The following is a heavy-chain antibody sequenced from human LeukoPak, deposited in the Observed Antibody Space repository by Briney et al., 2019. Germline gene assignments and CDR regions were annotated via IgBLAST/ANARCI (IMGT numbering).Heavy chain of an antibody. V-gene: IGHV3-23*01. CDR3: AKEVEMARIGGGLDV. CDR1: GFTFSSYG. CDR2: ISGSGGGA. Sequence: GGSLRLSCAASGFTFSSYGMNRVRQAPGKGLEWVSSISGSGGGAYYGDSVKGRFTISRDNSKNTLYLQMNNLRAEDTAVYYCAKEVEMARIGGGLDVWGQGTTVTVSS. J-gene: IGHJ6*02. D-gene: IGHD5-24*01.